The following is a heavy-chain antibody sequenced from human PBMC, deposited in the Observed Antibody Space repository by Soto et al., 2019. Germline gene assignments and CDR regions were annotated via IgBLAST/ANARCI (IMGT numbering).Heavy chain of an antibody. J-gene: IGHJ4*02. Sequence: QITLKESGPTLVKPTQTLTLTCTFSGFSLSTSGVGVGWIRQPPGKALEWLALIYWDDDKRYSPSLKSRLTITKDTSKNQVVLTMTNMDPVDTATYYCAHLIDTPYGDYDWYYFDYWGQGTLVTVSS. CDR3: AHLIDTPYGDYDWYYFDY. CDR1: GFSLSTSGVG. V-gene: IGHV2-5*02. D-gene: IGHD4-17*01. CDR2: IYWDDDK.